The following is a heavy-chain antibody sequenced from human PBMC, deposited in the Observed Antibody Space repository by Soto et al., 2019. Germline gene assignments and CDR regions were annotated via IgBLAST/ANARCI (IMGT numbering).Heavy chain of an antibody. CDR1: GGTFSSYA. Sequence: QVQLVQSGAEVKKPGSSVNVSCKASGGTFSSYAISWVRQAPGQVLEWMGGIIPIFGTANYAQKFQGRVTLTEDESTSTAYRELSSLRSEDTAVYYCARYCLSWGGGAFDIWGQGPMVTVSS. D-gene: IGHD3-16*01. CDR3: ARYCLSWGGGAFDI. J-gene: IGHJ3*02. CDR2: IIPIFGTA. V-gene: IGHV1-69*01.